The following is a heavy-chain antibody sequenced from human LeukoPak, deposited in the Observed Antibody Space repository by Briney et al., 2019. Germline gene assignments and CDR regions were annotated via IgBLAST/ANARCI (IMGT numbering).Heavy chain of an antibody. J-gene: IGHJ5*02. CDR2: INPNSGDT. CDR3: ARVVDYYGSGTSYSPHT. V-gene: IGHV1-2*02. CDR1: GYTFTDYY. D-gene: IGHD3-10*01. Sequence: ASVKVSCKASGYTFTDYYIHWVRQAPGQGLEWMAWINPNSGDTNYAQKFQGRVTLTRDTSITTAYMDLSRLSSDDTAVYYCARVVDYYGSGTSYSPHTWGQGTLVTVSS.